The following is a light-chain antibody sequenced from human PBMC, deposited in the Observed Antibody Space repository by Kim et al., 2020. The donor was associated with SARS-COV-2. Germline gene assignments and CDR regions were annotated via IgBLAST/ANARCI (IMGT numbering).Light chain of an antibody. CDR3: QQRNTWPFT. V-gene: IGKV3-11*01. Sequence: LSPGQRATLSCRASQSASSNLAWYQQKPGQAPSLLIYDASKRAAGIPARFSGSGSGTDFTLTISSLEPEDFAVYYCQQRNTWPFTFGGGTKVEIK. CDR2: DAS. CDR1: QSASSN. J-gene: IGKJ4*01.